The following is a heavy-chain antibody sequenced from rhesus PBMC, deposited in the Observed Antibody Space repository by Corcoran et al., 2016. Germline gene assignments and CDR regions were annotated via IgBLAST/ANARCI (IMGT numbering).Heavy chain of an antibody. CDR3: ARGGYDSGYYTLNAFDF. CDR2: ISYTGGCT. D-gene: IGHD3-28*01. CDR1: GFSFRDYY. Sequence: EVQLVESGGGLAKPGGSLSLSCAASGFSFRDYYMYWVRQAPGKRLEWVSGISYTGGCTYYADSVKGRFTISRENAKNTLYLQMDSLRAEDTAVYYCARGGYDSGYYTLNAFDFWGQGLRVTVSS. J-gene: IGHJ3*01. V-gene: IGHV3S18*01.